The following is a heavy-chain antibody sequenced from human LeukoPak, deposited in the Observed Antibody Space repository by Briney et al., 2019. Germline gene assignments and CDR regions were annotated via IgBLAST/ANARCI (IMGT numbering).Heavy chain of an antibody. D-gene: IGHD2-2*01. CDR3: ARGLCTSCYYYYGMDV. CDR1: GGSFSGYY. Sequence: PSETLFLTCAVYGGSFSGYYWSWIRQPPGKGLEWIGEINHSGSTNYNPSLKSRVTISVDTYKNQFSLKLSSVTAADTAVYYCARGLCTSCYYYYGMDVWGQGTTVTVSS. CDR2: INHSGST. J-gene: IGHJ6*02. V-gene: IGHV4-34*01.